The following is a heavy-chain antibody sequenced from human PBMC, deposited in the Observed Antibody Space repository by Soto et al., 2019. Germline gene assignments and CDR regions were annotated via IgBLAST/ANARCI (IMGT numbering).Heavy chain of an antibody. V-gene: IGHV1-8*01. Sequence: ASVKVSCKASGYTFTSYDINWVRQATGQGLEWMGWMNPNSGNTGYAQKFQGRVTMTRNTSISTAHMELSSLRSEDTAVYYCARDIVVVVANMEYDAFDIWGQGTMVTVSS. CDR1: GYTFTSYD. CDR3: ARDIVVVVANMEYDAFDI. J-gene: IGHJ3*02. CDR2: MNPNSGNT. D-gene: IGHD2-15*01.